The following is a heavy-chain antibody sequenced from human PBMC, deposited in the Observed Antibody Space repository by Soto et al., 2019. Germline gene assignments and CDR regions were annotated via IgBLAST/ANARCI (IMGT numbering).Heavy chain of an antibody. Sequence: QVQLVQSGAEVKKPGSSVKVSCKASGGTFSPYTINWVRQAPGQGLEWMGRIIPFHGVTNYAQKFQARVTITADKSTSTAYMELSGLRFEDTAMYYCTRDCVITVSTWSFGGFWGRGTLVTVSS. J-gene: IGHJ4*02. V-gene: IGHV1-69*08. D-gene: IGHD3-10*01. CDR1: GGTFSPYT. CDR2: IIPFHGVT. CDR3: TRDCVITVSTWSFGGF.